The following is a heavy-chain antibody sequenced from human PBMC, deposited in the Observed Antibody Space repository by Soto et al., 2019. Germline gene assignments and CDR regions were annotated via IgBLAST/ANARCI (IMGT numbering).Heavy chain of an antibody. CDR1: DGSSSSGGEY. V-gene: IGHV4-30-2*01. CDR2: IYHSGST. CDR3: AGAGGLGAVAVAY. D-gene: IGHD6-19*01. Sequence: SDSCGVGDGSSSSGGEYRIWIRQPPGKGLEWIGYIYHSGSTYYNPSLKSRVTISVDRSKNQFSLKLSSVTAADTAVYYCAGAGGLGAVAVAYWGQGTLVPVS. J-gene: IGHJ4*02.